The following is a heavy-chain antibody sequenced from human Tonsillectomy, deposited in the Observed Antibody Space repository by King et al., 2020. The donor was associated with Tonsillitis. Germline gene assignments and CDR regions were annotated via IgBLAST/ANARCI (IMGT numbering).Heavy chain of an antibody. Sequence: QLVQSGAEVKKPGSSVKVSCKASGGTFSSYGISWARQAPGQGLEWMGRIIPILGIVNYAQKFQGRVTITADISTSTAYMEVSSLRSEDTAVYYCARDAVGAAAGTFDYWGQGTLVTVSS. CDR1: GGTFSSYG. D-gene: IGHD6-13*01. CDR2: IIPILGIV. J-gene: IGHJ4*02. V-gene: IGHV1-69*04. CDR3: ARDAVGAAAGTFDY.